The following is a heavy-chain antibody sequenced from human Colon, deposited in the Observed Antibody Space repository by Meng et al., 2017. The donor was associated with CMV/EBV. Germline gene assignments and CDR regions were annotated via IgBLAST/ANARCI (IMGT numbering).Heavy chain of an antibody. Sequence: GESLKISCAASGFSFSRYSMNWLRQAPGKGLERVSSIGSSGGGIYYPDSVKGRFTISRDNARNALYLEMSSLRAEDTAVYYCTRDRLEGDFSGPGFWGQGTLVTVSS. CDR1: GFSFSRYS. CDR2: IGSSGGGI. J-gene: IGHJ4*02. CDR3: TRDRLEGDFSGPGF. D-gene: IGHD3-16*02. V-gene: IGHV3-21*01.